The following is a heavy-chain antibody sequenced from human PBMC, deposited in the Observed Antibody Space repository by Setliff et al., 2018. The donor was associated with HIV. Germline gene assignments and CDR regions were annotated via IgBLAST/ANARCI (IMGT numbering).Heavy chain of an antibody. CDR1: GFTFSSYT. CDR2: ISSSGGYI. D-gene: IGHD4-4*01. CDR3: TRHSTDPWSLLDY. V-gene: IGHV3-21*04. J-gene: IGHJ4*02. Sequence: GGSLRLSCAASGFTFSSYTINWVRQAPGEGLEWVSSISSSGGYIYYADSVKGRFTISRDDSKNTAYLQMDSLKTEDTAVYYCTRHSTDPWSLLDYWGQGTLVTVSS.